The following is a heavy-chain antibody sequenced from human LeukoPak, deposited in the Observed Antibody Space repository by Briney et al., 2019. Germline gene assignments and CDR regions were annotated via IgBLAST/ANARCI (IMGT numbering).Heavy chain of an antibody. Sequence: GGSLRLSCVASGSTFSRHGMNWVRQAPGKGLEWVSGISPGGDTPYYADSVRGRFTISRDNSKNTMYLQMNSLRAEDTAVYYCAQDRAWIEFYFWGQGTLVTVSS. CDR1: GSTFSRHG. CDR2: ISPGGDTP. J-gene: IGHJ4*02. D-gene: IGHD5-12*01. CDR3: AQDRAWIEFYF. V-gene: IGHV3-23*01.